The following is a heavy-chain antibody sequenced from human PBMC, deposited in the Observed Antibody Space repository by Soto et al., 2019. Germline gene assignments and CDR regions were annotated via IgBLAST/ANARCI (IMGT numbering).Heavy chain of an antibody. CDR2: ISSSSSYT. V-gene: IGHV3-11*06. J-gene: IGHJ6*02. CDR1: GFTFSDYY. Sequence: LRLSCAASGFTFSDYYMSWIRQAPGKGLEWVSYISSSSSYTNYADSVKGRFTISRDNAKSSLYLQMNSLRAEDTAVYYCAREIAVAGPGVYYYGMDVWGQGTTVTVSS. CDR3: AREIAVAGPGVYYYGMDV. D-gene: IGHD6-19*01.